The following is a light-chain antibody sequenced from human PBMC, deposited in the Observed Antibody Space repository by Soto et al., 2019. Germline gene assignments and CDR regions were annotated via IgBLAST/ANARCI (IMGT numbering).Light chain of an antibody. V-gene: IGKV3-11*01. Sequence: EIVLTQSPATLSLSPGERATLSCRASQSVGTYLAWYQHNPGQAPRLLIYDASNRATGIPARFSGSGSGTDFTLTISSPEPEDFAVYYCQQRYNWPNTFGQVTKLEIK. J-gene: IGKJ2*01. CDR1: QSVGTY. CDR2: DAS. CDR3: QQRYNWPNT.